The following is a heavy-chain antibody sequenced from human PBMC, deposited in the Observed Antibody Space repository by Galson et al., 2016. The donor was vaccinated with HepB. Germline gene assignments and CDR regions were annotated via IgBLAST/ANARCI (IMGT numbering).Heavy chain of an antibody. Sequence: QSGAEVKKPGESLRISCKGSGYSFTSYWISWVRQMPGKGLEWMGRIDPSDSYTNYSPSFQGHVTISADKSISTAYLQWSSLKASDTAMYYCASYCGSTTCGDWYFDLWGRGTLVTVSS. J-gene: IGHJ2*01. D-gene: IGHD2-2*01. V-gene: IGHV5-10-1*01. CDR3: ASYCGSTTCGDWYFDL. CDR2: IDPSDSYT. CDR1: GYSFTSYW.